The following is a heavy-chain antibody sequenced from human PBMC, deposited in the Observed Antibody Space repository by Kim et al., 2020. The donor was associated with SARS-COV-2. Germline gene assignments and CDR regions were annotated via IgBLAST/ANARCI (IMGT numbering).Heavy chain of an antibody. CDR3: ARVSSSPNDNDY. CDR2: ISSSSSYI. CDR1: GFTFSSYS. J-gene: IGHJ4*02. D-gene: IGHD6-13*01. V-gene: IGHV3-21*01. Sequence: GGSLRLSCAASGFTFSSYSMNWVRQAPGKGLEWVSSISSSSSYIYYADSVKGRFTISRDNAKNSLYLQMNSLRAEDTAVYYCARVSSSPNDNDYWGQGTLVTVSS.